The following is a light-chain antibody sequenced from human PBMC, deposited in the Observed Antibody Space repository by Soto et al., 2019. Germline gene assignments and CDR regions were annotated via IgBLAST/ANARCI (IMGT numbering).Light chain of an antibody. J-gene: IGLJ2*01. CDR1: SSNIGSNP. Sequence: QSVLTQPPSASGTPGQRVTISCSGSSSNIGSNPVNWYQQLPGTAPKLLIYSNNQRPSGVPDRFSGSKSGTSASLAISGLQSEDEAEYYCAAWDDSLNVYVVFGGGTKLTVL. CDR2: SNN. CDR3: AAWDDSLNVYVV. V-gene: IGLV1-44*01.